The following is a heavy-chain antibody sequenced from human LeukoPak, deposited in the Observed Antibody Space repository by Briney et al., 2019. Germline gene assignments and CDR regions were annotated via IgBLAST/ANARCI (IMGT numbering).Heavy chain of an antibody. CDR1: GFTFSSYT. CDR2: ISGSGGRT. Sequence: GGSLRLSCAASGFTFSSYTMSWVRQAPGKGLEWVSGISGSGGRTDYADSVQGRFTISRDNSKNTLYLQMSTLRAEDTAVYYCAKEQTNWGSFDYWGQGTLVTVPS. J-gene: IGHJ4*02. D-gene: IGHD7-27*01. V-gene: IGHV3-23*01. CDR3: AKEQTNWGSFDY.